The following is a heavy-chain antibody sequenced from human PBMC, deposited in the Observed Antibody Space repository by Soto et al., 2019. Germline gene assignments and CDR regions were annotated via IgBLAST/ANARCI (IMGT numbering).Heavy chain of an antibody. V-gene: IGHV3-23*01. Sequence: DVQLLESGGGLVQPGGSLRLSCAASGFTFNTYPMSWVRQAPGKGLEWVSAITLSGGSTYFADSVKGRFTISRDNSKNTLYLQMSSLRAEDTAVYYCARCCGGGTCYYAFDMWGQGTMVTVSS. J-gene: IGHJ3*02. CDR2: ITLSGGST. CDR1: GFTFNTYP. D-gene: IGHD2-15*01. CDR3: ARCCGGGTCYYAFDM.